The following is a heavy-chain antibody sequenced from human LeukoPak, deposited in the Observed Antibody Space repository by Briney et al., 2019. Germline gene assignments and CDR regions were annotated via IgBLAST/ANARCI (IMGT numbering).Heavy chain of an antibody. CDR1: GYTFTSHY. D-gene: IGHD6-13*01. J-gene: IGHJ6*02. Sequence: ASVKVSCKASGYTFTSHYMHWVRQAPGQGLEWMGIINPSGGSTSYAQKFQGRVTMTRDTSASTVYMELSSLRSEDTAVYYCARVGSIAAAVDYGMDVWGQGTTVTVSS. CDR2: INPSGGST. V-gene: IGHV1-46*01. CDR3: ARVGSIAAAVDYGMDV.